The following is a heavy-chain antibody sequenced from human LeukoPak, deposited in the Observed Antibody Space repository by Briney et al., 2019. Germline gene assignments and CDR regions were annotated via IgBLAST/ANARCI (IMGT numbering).Heavy chain of an antibody. D-gene: IGHD2-15*01. CDR3: ARAYCSGGSCYGARFDP. V-gene: IGHV1-18*01. Sequence: ASVKVSCKASGYTFTSYGISWVRQAPGQGLEWMGWIGAYNGNTNYAQKLQGRVTMTTDTSTSTAYMELRSLRSDDTAVYYCARAYCSGGSCYGARFDPWGQGTLVTVSS. J-gene: IGHJ5*02. CDR2: IGAYNGNT. CDR1: GYTFTSYG.